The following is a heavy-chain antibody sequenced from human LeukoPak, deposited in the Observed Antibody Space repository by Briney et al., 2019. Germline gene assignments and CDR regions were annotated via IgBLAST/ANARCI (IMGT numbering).Heavy chain of an antibody. V-gene: IGHV4-59*01. CDR3: ARGYGSGSYNNFNK. CDR2: IHYTGNT. D-gene: IGHD3-10*01. Sequence: PSETLSLTCTDSGASFSGYYWSWIRQPPGKGLEWIGYIHYTGNTDYNPSLTSRVTMSVDTSKNQFSLMLTSVTAADTAVYYCARGYGSGSYNNFNKWGQGLRVAVSS. CDR1: GASFSGYY. J-gene: IGHJ4*02.